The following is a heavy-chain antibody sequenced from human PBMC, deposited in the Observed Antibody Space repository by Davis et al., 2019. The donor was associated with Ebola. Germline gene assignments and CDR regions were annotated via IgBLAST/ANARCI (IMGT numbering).Heavy chain of an antibody. CDR2: ISGSGGST. J-gene: IGHJ4*02. CDR3: ARDPPQSGGYV. CDR1: GFTFSSYA. V-gene: IGHV3-23*01. Sequence: GGSLRLSCAASGFTFSSYAMTWVRQAPEKGLEWVSGISGSGGSTYYADSVKGRFTISRHSSENTVFLQMNSLRPDDTAVYYCARDPPQSGGYVWGQGTLVTVSS. D-gene: IGHD5-12*01.